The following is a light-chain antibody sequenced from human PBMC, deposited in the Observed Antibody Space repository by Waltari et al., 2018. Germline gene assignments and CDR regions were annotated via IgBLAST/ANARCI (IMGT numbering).Light chain of an antibody. V-gene: IGLV3-1*01. CDR2: EDK. J-gene: IGLJ3*02. CDR1: KLGDKY. CDR3: QAWDSSTAV. Sequence: SYEVTQPPSVSVSPGQTASITCSGDKLGDKYAYWYQQKPGQSPVLVIYEDKKRPSGIPERFSGSNSGNTATLTISGTQAMDEADYYCQAWDSSTAVFGGGTKLTVL.